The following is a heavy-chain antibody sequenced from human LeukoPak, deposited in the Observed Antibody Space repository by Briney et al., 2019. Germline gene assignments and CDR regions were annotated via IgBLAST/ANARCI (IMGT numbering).Heavy chain of an antibody. CDR2: ISWNSGSI. D-gene: IGHD3-22*01. CDR3: ARDALYYYDSSGYEFDY. Sequence: TGGSLRLSCAASGFTFDDYAMHWVRQAPGKGLEWVSGISWNSGSIAYADSVKGRFTISRDNSKNTLYLQMNSLRAEDTAVYYCARDALYYYDSSGYEFDYWGQGTLVTVSS. CDR1: GFTFDDYA. J-gene: IGHJ4*02. V-gene: IGHV3-9*01.